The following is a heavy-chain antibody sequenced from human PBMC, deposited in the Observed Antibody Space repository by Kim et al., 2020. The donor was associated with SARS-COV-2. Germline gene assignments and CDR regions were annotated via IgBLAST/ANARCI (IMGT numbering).Heavy chain of an antibody. CDR2: INHSGST. CDR3: ARGNIAPLGYCSSTSCYVGWFDP. J-gene: IGHJ5*02. V-gene: IGHV4-34*01. Sequence: SETLSLTCAVYGGSFSGYYWSWIRQPPGKGLEWIGEINHSGSTNYNPSLKSRVTISVDTSKNQFSLKLSSVTAADTAVYYCARGNIAPLGYCSSTSCYVGWFDPWGQGTLVTVSS. CDR1: GGSFSGYY. D-gene: IGHD2-2*01.